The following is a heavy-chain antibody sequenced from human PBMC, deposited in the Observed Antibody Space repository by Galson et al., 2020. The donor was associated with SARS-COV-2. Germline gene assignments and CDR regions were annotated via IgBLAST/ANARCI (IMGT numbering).Heavy chain of an antibody. V-gene: IGHV1-24*01. CDR1: GYTLTELS. J-gene: IGHJ5*02. D-gene: IGHD2-2*01. CDR2: FDPEDGET. CDR3: ATTHPYQLLFGGWFDP. Sequence: GESLNISCKVSGYTLTELSMHWVRQAPGKGLEWMGGFDPEDGETIYAQKFQGRVTMTEDTSTDTAYMELSSLRSEDTAVYYCATTHPYQLLFGGWFDPRGQGTLVTVSS.